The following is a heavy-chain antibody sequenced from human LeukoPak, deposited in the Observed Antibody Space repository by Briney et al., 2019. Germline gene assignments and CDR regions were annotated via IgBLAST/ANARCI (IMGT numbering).Heavy chain of an antibody. D-gene: IGHD3-10*01. CDR1: GFTFSSYS. CDR2: ISSSSSYI. Sequence: GGSLRLSCAASGFTFSSYSMNWVRQAPGKGLEWVSSISSSSSYIYYADSVKGRFTISRDNAKNSLYLQVNSLRAEDTGVYYCARPLEGYSGSGSWYFDFWGQGTLVTVSS. J-gene: IGHJ4*02. CDR3: ARPLEGYSGSGSWYFDF. V-gene: IGHV3-21*01.